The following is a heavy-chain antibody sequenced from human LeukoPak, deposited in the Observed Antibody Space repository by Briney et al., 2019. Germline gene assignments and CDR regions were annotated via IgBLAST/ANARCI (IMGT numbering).Heavy chain of an antibody. D-gene: IGHD4-11*01. CDR1: GFTFSTYW. J-gene: IGHJ4*02. V-gene: IGHV3-7*01. Sequence: GGSLRLSCAASGFTFSTYWMTWVRQAPGKGLEWVANIKQDGSDKYYVDSVKGRFTISRDNAKNSLYLQMSSLRAEDTAVYYCARFTGGKGPSYYFDYWGQGTLVTVSS. CDR2: IKQDGSDK. CDR3: ARFTGGKGPSYYFDY.